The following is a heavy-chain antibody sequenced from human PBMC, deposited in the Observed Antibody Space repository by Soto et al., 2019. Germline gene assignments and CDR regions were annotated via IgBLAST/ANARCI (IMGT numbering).Heavy chain of an antibody. J-gene: IGHJ6*02. CDR3: ARASPVVTDV. V-gene: IGHV4-30-4*08. Sequence: SETLSLTCAVSGGSISSGGHSWSWIRQPPGKGLEWIGYIYYSGSTYYNPSLKSRVTISVDTSKNQFSLKLSSVTAADTAVYYCARASPVVTDVWGQGTTVTVSS. CDR1: GGSISSGGHS. D-gene: IGHD5-18*01. CDR2: IYYSGST.